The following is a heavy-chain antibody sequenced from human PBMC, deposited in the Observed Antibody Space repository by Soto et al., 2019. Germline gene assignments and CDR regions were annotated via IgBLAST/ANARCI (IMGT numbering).Heavy chain of an antibody. CDR3: ARAEQQLAPFDS. CDR2: MYYSGNT. V-gene: IGHV4-59*01. D-gene: IGHD6-13*01. J-gene: IGHJ4*02. CDR1: GGSISSYY. Sequence: SETLSVTCTVSGGSISSYYWNWIRQPPGKGLEWIGYMYYSGNTNYNPSLKSRVTISVDTSKNQFSLELNFVTAADTAVYYCARAEQQLAPFDSWGQGTLVTVSS.